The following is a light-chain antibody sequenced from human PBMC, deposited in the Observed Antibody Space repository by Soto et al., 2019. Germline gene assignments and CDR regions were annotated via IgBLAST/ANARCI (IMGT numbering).Light chain of an antibody. CDR1: SSDVGGYNY. J-gene: IGLJ1*01. Sequence: QSALTQPRSVSGSPGQSVTISCTGTSSDVGGYNYVSWYQQHPGKAPKVMIYDVSERPSGVPDRFSGSKSGNTASLTISGLQDEDEADYYCCSYAGSPRYVFGTGTKVNVL. CDR2: DVS. V-gene: IGLV2-11*01. CDR3: CSYAGSPRYV.